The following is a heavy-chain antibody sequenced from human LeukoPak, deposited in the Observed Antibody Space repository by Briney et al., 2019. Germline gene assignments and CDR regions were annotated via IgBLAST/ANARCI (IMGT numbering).Heavy chain of an antibody. J-gene: IGHJ2*01. Sequence: ASVKVSCKASGGTFSSYAISWVRQAPGQGLEWMGWISAYNGNTNYAQKLQGRVTMTTDTSTSTAYMELRSLRSDDTAVYYCARPRPYCSGGSCYWDWYFDLWGRGTLVTVSS. CDR3: ARPRPYCSGGSCYWDWYFDL. CDR1: GGTFSSYA. CDR2: ISAYNGNT. D-gene: IGHD2-15*01. V-gene: IGHV1-18*01.